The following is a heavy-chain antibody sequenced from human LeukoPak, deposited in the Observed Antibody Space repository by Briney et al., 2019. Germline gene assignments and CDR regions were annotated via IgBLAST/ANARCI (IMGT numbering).Heavy chain of an antibody. Sequence: GRSLRLSCAASGFTFDDYAMLWVRQAPGKGLEWVSGISWNSGSIGYADSVKGRFTISRDNAKNSLYLQMNSLRAEDMALYYCAKDSCSSTSCYGGNWFDPWGQGTLVTVSS. J-gene: IGHJ5*02. D-gene: IGHD2-2*01. V-gene: IGHV3-9*03. CDR3: AKDSCSSTSCYGGNWFDP. CDR1: GFTFDDYA. CDR2: ISWNSGSI.